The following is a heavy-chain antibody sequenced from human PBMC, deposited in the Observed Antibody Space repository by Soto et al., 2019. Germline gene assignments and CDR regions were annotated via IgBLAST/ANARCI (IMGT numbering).Heavy chain of an antibody. CDR1: GVTFSNAA. CDR3: ARDVQYRHQAIITEYFGMDV. V-gene: IGHV1-69*01. CDR2: IIPIFGGA. J-gene: IGHJ6*02. Sequence: VQVVQSEAEAKKPGSSVKLSCEVSGVTFSNAAFSWVRQAPGQGLEWMGGIIPIFGGAKYAQKFQGRVEITAEELTDILYMEVTSLTIDGTAVYFCARDVQYRHQAIITEYFGMDVWGQGATVTVS. D-gene: IGHD2-2*02.